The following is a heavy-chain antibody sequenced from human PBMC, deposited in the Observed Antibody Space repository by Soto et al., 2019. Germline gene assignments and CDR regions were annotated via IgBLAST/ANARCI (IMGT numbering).Heavy chain of an antibody. CDR1: GGSISSSN. CDR2: ISGSGGST. Sequence: ETLSLTCAVSGGSISSSNWWSWVRQAPGKGLEWVSAISGSGGSTYYADSVKGRFTISRDNSKNTLYLQMNSLRAEDTAVYYCAKDHFIAVAGPFDYWGQGTLVTVSS. V-gene: IGHV3-23*01. D-gene: IGHD6-19*01. CDR3: AKDHFIAVAGPFDY. J-gene: IGHJ4*02.